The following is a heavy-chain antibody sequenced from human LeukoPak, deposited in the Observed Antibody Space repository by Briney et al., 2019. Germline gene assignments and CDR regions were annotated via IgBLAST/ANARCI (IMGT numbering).Heavy chain of an antibody. D-gene: IGHD2-2*01. CDR3: ARRYCSSTSCYVFDY. J-gene: IGHJ4*02. CDR1: GFTFDDYG. Sequence: GGSLRLSCAASGFTFDDYGMSWVRQAPGKGLVWVSRINSDGSSTSYADSVKGRFTISRDNAKNTLYLQMNSLRAEDTAVYYCARRYCSSTSCYVFDYWGQGTLVTVSS. CDR2: INSDGSST. V-gene: IGHV3-74*01.